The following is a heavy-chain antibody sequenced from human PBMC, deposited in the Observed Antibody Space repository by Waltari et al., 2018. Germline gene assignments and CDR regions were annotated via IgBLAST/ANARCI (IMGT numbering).Heavy chain of an antibody. J-gene: IGHJ4*02. Sequence: EVQLVESGGGLVQPGGSLRLSCEASGFTFSNYWMSWVRQAPGKGLEGGANIKQDGSEKYCVDSGKGRFTISRDNAKNSLYLQMNSLRAEDTAVYYCARDRDTMVRGVISQWGQGTLVTVSS. CDR1: GFTFSNYW. CDR3: ARDRDTMVRGVISQ. V-gene: IGHV3-7*01. CDR2: IKQDGSEK. D-gene: IGHD3-10*01.